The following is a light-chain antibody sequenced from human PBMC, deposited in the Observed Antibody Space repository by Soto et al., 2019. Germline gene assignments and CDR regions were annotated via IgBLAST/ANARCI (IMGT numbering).Light chain of an antibody. CDR2: AAS. J-gene: IGKJ5*01. V-gene: IGKV1-8*01. CDR1: QGISSY. CDR3: QQYYSYPPPP. Sequence: AIRMTQSPSSLSASTGDRVTITCRASQGISSYLAWYQQKPGKAPKLLIYAASTLQSGVPSRFSGSGSGTDFTLTISCLQSEDFATYYCQQYYSYPPPPFGQGTRLEIK.